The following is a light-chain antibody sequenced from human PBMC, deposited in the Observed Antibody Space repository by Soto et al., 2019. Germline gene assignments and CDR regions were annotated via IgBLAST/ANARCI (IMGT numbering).Light chain of an antibody. Sequence: EIVLTQSPGTLSLSPGGRATLSCRASQSVSGNYLAWYQQKPRQSPRLLIYGSSDRATGIPDRFSGSGSATPFTLTITRVEPEDFEVYYCQQYGSSPPYTFGKGTKPETK. J-gene: IGKJ2*01. CDR3: QQYGSSPPYT. CDR2: GSS. CDR1: QSVSGNY. V-gene: IGKV3-20*01.